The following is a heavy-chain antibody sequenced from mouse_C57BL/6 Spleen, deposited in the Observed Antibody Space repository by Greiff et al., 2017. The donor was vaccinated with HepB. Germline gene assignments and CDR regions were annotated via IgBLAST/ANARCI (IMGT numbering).Heavy chain of an antibody. Sequence: EVHLVESGEGLVKPGGSLKLSCAASGFTFSSYAMSWVRQTPEKRLEWVAYISSGGDYIYYADTVKGRFTISRDNARNTLYLQMSSLKSEDTAMYYCTSHPYYYAMDYWGQGTSVTVSS. V-gene: IGHV5-9-1*02. J-gene: IGHJ4*01. CDR2: ISSGGDYI. CDR3: TSHPYYYAMDY. CDR1: GFTFSSYA.